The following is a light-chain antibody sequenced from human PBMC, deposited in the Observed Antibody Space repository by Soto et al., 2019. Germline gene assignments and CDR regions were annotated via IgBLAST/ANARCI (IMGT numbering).Light chain of an antibody. Sequence: EVVLTQSPATLSLSPGDRATLSCRASQSVSSYLAWYQQKPGQAPRLLIYDASNRAAGIPARFSGSGSGTDFTLTISSLEPEDFAVYYCQQRSNWPSWTFGQGTKVEIK. CDR3: QQRSNWPSWT. CDR2: DAS. CDR1: QSVSSY. V-gene: IGKV3-11*01. J-gene: IGKJ1*01.